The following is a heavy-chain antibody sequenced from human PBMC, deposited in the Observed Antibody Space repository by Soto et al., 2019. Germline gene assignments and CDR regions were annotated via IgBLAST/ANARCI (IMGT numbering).Heavy chain of an antibody. Sequence: PGGSLRLSCAASGFTFRSYGMHWVRQAPGKGLEWVAVISYSGSDKYYADSVKGRFTISRDNSKNTLYLQMNGLRAEDTAVYYCARTRTSSDYYFYYGMDVWGQGTTVTVSS. J-gene: IGHJ6*02. V-gene: IGHV3-30-3*01. CDR2: ISYSGSDK. CDR3: ARTRTSSDYYFYYGMDV. CDR1: GFTFRSYG.